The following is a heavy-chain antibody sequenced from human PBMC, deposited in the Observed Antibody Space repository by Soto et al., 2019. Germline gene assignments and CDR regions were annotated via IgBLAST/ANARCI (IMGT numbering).Heavy chain of an antibody. CDR3: ARVSDY. V-gene: IGHV4-39*07. CDR1: GGSVSSSVYY. J-gene: IGHJ4*02. Sequence: SETLSLTCTVSGGSVSSSVYYWGWVRQPPGKGLEWIGDIYYSGSTYYNPSLKSRVTISVDKSKNQFSLKLSSVTAADTAVYYCARVSDYWGQGTLVTVSS. CDR2: IYYSGST.